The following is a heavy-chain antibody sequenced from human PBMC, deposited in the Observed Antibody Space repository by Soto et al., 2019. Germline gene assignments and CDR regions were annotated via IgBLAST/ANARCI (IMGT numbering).Heavy chain of an antibody. V-gene: IGHV4-31*03. D-gene: IGHD5-12*01. J-gene: IGHJ4*02. CDR3: ARGLATVSPFYFDS. Sequence: QVRLQESGPGLVRPSQTLSLTCTVSGDSIDNGRYYWSWIRQHPGKGLEWIGYIYYIGSAYYNSSLRSRVTISIDTSNSQFSLTSGSVTAADTAVYYCARGLATVSPFYFDSWGQGILVTVSS. CDR2: IYYIGSA. CDR1: GDSIDNGRYY.